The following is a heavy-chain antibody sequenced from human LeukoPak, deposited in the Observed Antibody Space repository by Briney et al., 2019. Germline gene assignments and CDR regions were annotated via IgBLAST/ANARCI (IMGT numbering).Heavy chain of an antibody. V-gene: IGHV4-38-2*02. Sequence: PSETLSLTCTVSGYSISSGYYWGWIRQPPGKGLEWIGSIYHSGSTYHNPSLKSRVTISVDTSKNQFSLKLSSVTAADTAVYYCARALGYCSSTSCYSYYYYMDVWGKGTTVTVSS. J-gene: IGHJ6*03. CDR1: GYSISSGYY. D-gene: IGHD2-2*02. CDR3: ARALGYCSSTSCYSYYYYMDV. CDR2: IYHSGST.